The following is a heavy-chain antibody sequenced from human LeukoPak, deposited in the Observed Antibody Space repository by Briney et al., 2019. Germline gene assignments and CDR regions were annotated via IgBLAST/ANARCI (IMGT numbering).Heavy chain of an antibody. J-gene: IGHJ4*02. CDR1: GFTFSSYA. V-gene: IGHV3-23*01. D-gene: IGHD2/OR15-2a*01. CDR3: AKGGMATFPYY. CDR2: ISGSGGST. Sequence: GGSLRLSCAASGFTFSSYAMSWVRQAPGKGLEWVSAISGSGGSTYYADSVKGRFTISRDNAKNTLYLQMNSLRAEDTAVHYXAKGGMATFPYYWGQGTLVTVSS.